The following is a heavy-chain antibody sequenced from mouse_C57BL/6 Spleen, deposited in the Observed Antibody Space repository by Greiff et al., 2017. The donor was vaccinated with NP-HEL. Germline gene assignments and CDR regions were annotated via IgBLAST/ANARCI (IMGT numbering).Heavy chain of an antibody. CDR1: GYPFTCYW. J-gene: IGHJ3*01. CDR2: IDPNSGGT. CDR3: ARSPVLSAWFAY. Sequence: QVQLKQPGAVLVKPWASVTLSCKASGYPFTCYWIPWVKQRPGRGLVWIGRIDPNSGGTKYNEKFKSKATLTVDKPSSTAYMQLSILTSEDSAVYYCARSPVLSAWFAYWGQGTLVTVSA. V-gene: IGHV1-72*01. D-gene: IGHD1-1*02.